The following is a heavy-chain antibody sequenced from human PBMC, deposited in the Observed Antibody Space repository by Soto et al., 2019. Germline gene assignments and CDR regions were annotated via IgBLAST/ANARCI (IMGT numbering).Heavy chain of an antibody. Sequence: QVQLQESGPGLVKPSETLSLTCTVSGGSVSTYYWSWIRQPPGRGLEWIAYIYNSGTTSYNPSLKIRVTISLDTSKSQLSLELTSVTAADTAVYYCARHMWIKDVVAYDAFDIWGHGTMLTVSS. CDR3: ARHMWIKDVVAYDAFDI. CDR1: GGSVSTYY. D-gene: IGHD2-15*01. V-gene: IGHV4-59*08. CDR2: IYNSGTT. J-gene: IGHJ3*02.